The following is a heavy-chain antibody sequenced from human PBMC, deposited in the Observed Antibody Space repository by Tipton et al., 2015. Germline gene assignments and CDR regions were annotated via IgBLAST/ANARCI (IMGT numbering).Heavy chain of an antibody. CDR3: ARSRYCSGGSCYSDY. D-gene: IGHD2-15*01. CDR1: GYSFTTYW. J-gene: IGHJ4*02. CDR2: IYPGDSDT. V-gene: IGHV5-51*03. Sequence: VQLVQSGAEVKKPGESLKISCQGSGYSFTTYWIGWARQMPGKGLEWMGIIYPGDSDTRYSPSFQGQVPISADKSISTAYLQWSSLKASDTAMYYCARSRYCSGGSCYSDYWGQGTLVTVSS.